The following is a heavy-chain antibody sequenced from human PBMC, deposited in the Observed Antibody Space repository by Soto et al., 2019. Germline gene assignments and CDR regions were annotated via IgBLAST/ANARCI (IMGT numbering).Heavy chain of an antibody. J-gene: IGHJ4*02. CDR1: GYAFTGYY. Sequence: ASVKVSCKSSGYAFTGYYIHWVRQAPGQGLEWMGWINPNSGDTNYAQKFQGRVTITRDTSFSTAYMELSSLRSDDTAVYYSETRYSYVHFWGQGTLVTVSS. V-gene: IGHV1-2*02. D-gene: IGHD5-18*01. CDR2: INPNSGDT. CDR3: ETRYSYVHF.